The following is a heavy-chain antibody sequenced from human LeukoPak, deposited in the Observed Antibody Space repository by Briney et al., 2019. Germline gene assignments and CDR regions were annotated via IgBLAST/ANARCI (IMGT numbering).Heavy chain of an antibody. CDR2: INHSGST. Sequence: SETLSLTCAVYGGSFSGYYWSWIRQPPGKGLEWIGEINHSGSTNYNPSLKSRVTISVDTSKNQFSLKLSSVTAADTAVYYCARGRKPQRGRLFAYNWFDPWGQGTLVTVSS. CDR3: ARGRKPQRGRLFAYNWFDP. V-gene: IGHV4-34*01. J-gene: IGHJ5*02. D-gene: IGHD3-22*01. CDR1: GGSFSGYY.